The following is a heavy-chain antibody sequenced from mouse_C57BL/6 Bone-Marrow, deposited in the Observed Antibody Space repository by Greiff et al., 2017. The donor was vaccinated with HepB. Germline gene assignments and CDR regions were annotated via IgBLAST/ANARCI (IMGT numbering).Heavy chain of an antibody. V-gene: IGHV1-7*01. Sequence: QVHVKQSGAELAKPGASVKLSCKASGYTFTSYWMHWVKQRPGQGLEWIGYINPSSGYTKYNQKFKDKATLTADKSSSTAYMQLSSLKYEDSAVYYCAIDYYGSSFDYWGQGTTLTVSS. D-gene: IGHD1-1*01. CDR2: INPSSGYT. J-gene: IGHJ2*01. CDR3: AIDYYGSSFDY. CDR1: GYTFTSYW.